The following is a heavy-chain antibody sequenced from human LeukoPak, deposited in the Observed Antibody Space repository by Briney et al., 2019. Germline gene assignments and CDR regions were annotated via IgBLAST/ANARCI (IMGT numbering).Heavy chain of an antibody. Sequence: SQTLSLTCTVSGGSISSDSYYWSWIRQPPGKGLEWIGYIYYSGSTYYNPSLKSRVTISVDTSKNQFSLKLTSVTAADTAVYYCARDSSGSITKGYLYYYMDVWGKGTTVTSP. D-gene: IGHD3-22*01. J-gene: IGHJ6*03. CDR1: GGSISSDSYY. CDR3: ARDSSGSITKGYLYYYMDV. V-gene: IGHV4-30-4*08. CDR2: IYYSGST.